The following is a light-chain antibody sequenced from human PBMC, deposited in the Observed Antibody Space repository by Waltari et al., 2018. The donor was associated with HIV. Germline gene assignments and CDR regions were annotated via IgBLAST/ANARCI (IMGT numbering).Light chain of an antibody. CDR2: EVS. CDR1: SSDVGSYNL. CDR3: CSYADSPPYV. V-gene: IGLV2-23*02. J-gene: IGLJ1*01. Sequence: QSALTQPASVSGSPGQSITISCTGTSSDVGSYNLFSWYQQHPGKAPKLMVYEVSKRPSGVSNRFSGSKSGNMASLTISGLQAEDEADYYCCSYADSPPYVFGTGTKVTVL.